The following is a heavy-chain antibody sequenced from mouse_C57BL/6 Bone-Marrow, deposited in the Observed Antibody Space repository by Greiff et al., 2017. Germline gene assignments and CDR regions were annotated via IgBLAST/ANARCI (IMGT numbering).Heavy chain of an antibody. CDR1: GYTFTEYT. V-gene: IGHV1-62-2*01. CDR3: ARHEEGPLYYYGSSYLAGTGGYAMDY. CDR2: FYPGSGSI. Sequence: QVQLQQSGAELVKPGASVKLSCKASGYTFTEYTIHWVKQRSGQGLEWIGWFYPGSGSIKYNEKFKDKATLTADKSSSTVYMALSRLTAEDSAVYFCARHEEGPLYYYGSSYLAGTGGYAMDYWGQGTSVTVSS. J-gene: IGHJ4*01. D-gene: IGHD1-1*01.